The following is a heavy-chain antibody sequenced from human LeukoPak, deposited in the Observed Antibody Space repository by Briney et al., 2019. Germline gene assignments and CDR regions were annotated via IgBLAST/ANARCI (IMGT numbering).Heavy chain of an antibody. Sequence: SETLSLTCTVSGGFISSYYWSWIRQPPGKGLEWIGYIYYSGSTNYNPSLKSRVTISVDTSKNQLSLKLSSVTAADAAVYYCAKRSYGSGSHDYWGQGTLVTVSS. D-gene: IGHD3-10*01. J-gene: IGHJ4*02. CDR1: GGFISSYY. V-gene: IGHV4-59*01. CDR2: IYYSGST. CDR3: AKRSYGSGSHDY.